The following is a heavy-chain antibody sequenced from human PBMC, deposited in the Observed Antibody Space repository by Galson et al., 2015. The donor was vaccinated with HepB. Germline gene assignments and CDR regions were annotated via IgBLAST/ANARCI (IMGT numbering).Heavy chain of an antibody. Sequence: PALVKPTQTLTLTCTFSGFSLSTSGMCVSWIRQPPGKALEWLAVIYWDDDKRYNPNLKTRLAITKDTSKNQVVLTMTNMDPVDTATYFCAHRLDYAGGWDTGYLDHWGRGILVTVSS. V-gene: IGHV2-5*08. CDR2: IYWDDDK. D-gene: IGHD2-2*01. CDR3: AHRLDYAGGWDTGYLDH. CDR1: GFSLSTSGMC. J-gene: IGHJ4*02.